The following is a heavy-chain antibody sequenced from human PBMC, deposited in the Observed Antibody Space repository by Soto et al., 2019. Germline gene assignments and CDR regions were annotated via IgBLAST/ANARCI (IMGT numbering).Heavy chain of an antibody. CDR1: GYTLTSYA. CDR2: INAGNGNT. V-gene: IGHV1-3*01. CDR3: ARRQLLNVFAY. J-gene: IGHJ4*02. Sequence: DSGYTLTSYAMHWVRQAPGQRLEWMGWINAGNGNTKYSQKFQGRVTISVDTSKNQFSLKLSSVTAADTAVYYCARRQLLNVFAYRGQGTLVPVSP. D-gene: IGHD2-2*01.